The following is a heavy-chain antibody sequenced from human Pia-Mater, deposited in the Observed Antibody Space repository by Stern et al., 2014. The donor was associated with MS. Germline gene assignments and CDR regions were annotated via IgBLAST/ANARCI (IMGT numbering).Heavy chain of an antibody. Sequence: VQLLESGGGLVKPGGSLRLSCAASGFNFNDLYINWIRQSPGKWLEWIAYISSSGTSVHYADSVKGRFIVSRNKDSNSFYLQMDSLRAEDTAIYYCSTLVAHWGQGTLVTVSS. CDR1: GFNFNDLY. D-gene: IGHD3-16*02. CDR2: ISSSGTSV. V-gene: IGHV3-11*01. CDR3: STLVAH. J-gene: IGHJ4*02.